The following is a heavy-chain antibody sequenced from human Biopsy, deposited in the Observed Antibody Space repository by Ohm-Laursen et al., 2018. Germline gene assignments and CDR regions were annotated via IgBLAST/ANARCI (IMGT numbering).Heavy chain of an antibody. Sequence: SDTLSLTCGVSGGSIISYYWSWIRQPPGKGLQWIGYVYYTGSTDYNPSLQSRVTISVDTSKNHFSLRLRSVTPADTAIYYCARDRGYYSDRTVPGYFDLWGRGTLVTVSS. CDR1: GGSIISYY. D-gene: IGHD3-22*01. CDR2: VYYTGST. CDR3: ARDRGYYSDRTVPGYFDL. V-gene: IGHV4-59*01. J-gene: IGHJ2*01.